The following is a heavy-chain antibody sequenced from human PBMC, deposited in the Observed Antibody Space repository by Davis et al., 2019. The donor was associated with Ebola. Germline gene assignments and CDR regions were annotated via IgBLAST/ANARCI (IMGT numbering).Heavy chain of an antibody. Sequence: AASVKVSCKASGYTFTTYGITWVRQAPGQGLEYMGWISAYNGNTNYAQNLQGRVTMTTDTSTRTAYMELRSLGSDDTAVYYCARDRDTIFGVLNTPGYYWGQGTLVTVSS. CDR1: GYTFTTYG. CDR3: ARDRDTIFGVLNTPGYY. V-gene: IGHV1-18*04. J-gene: IGHJ4*02. CDR2: ISAYNGNT. D-gene: IGHD3-3*01.